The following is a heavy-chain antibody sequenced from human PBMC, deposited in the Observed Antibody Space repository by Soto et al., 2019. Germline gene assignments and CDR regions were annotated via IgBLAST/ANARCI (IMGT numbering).Heavy chain of an antibody. Sequence: SGPTLVNPTQTLTLSCTFSGFSLSTSGVGVGWIRQPPGKALEWLALIYWDDDKRYSPSLKSRLTITKDTSKNQVVLTMTNMDPVDTATYCCAHTGPTVTTSYYYYCGMDVRGQGTTVTVSS. CDR2: IYWDDDK. D-gene: IGHD4-17*01. CDR3: AHTGPTVTTSYYYYCGMDV. V-gene: IGHV2-5*02. CDR1: GFSLSTSGVG. J-gene: IGHJ6*02.